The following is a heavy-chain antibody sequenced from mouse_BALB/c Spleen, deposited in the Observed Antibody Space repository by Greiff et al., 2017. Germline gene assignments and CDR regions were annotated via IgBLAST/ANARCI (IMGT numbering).Heavy chain of an antibody. J-gene: IGHJ4*01. CDR3: ARSDY. CDR1: GFTFKDTY. CDR2: IDPANGNT. Sequence: VQLQQSGAELVKPGASVKLSCTASGFTFKDTYMHWVKQRPEQGLEWIGRIDPANGNTKYDPKFQGKATITADTSSNTAYLQLSSLTSEDTAVYYCARSDYWGQGTSVTVSS. V-gene: IGHV14-3*02.